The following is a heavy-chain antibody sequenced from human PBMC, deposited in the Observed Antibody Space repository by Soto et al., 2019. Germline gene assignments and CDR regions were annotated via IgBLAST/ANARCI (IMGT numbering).Heavy chain of an antibody. CDR1: GFTFSSYG. Sequence: GGSLRLSCAASGFTFSSYGMHWVRQAPGKGLEWVAVISYDGSNKYYADSVKGRFTISRDNSKNSLYLQMNSLRAEDTAVYYCARVHCSSTSCYRQGYYYYYYMDVWGKGTTVTVS. D-gene: IGHD2-2*02. CDR2: ISYDGSNK. J-gene: IGHJ6*03. CDR3: ARVHCSSTSCYRQGYYYYYYMDV. V-gene: IGHV3-30*03.